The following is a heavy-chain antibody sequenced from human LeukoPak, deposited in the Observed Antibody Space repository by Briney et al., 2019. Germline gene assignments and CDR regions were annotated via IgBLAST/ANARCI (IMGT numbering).Heavy chain of an antibody. Sequence: PGGSLRLSCAASGFAFSNYWMSWVRQAPGKGPEWVANIKEDGSARYYVDSVKGRFTISRDNANNSLYLQMNSLRVEDTALYYCARQPPYAWGQGTLVTVTS. CDR3: ARQPPYA. CDR1: GFAFSNYW. D-gene: IGHD4-17*01. V-gene: IGHV3-7*01. J-gene: IGHJ5*02. CDR2: IKEDGSAR.